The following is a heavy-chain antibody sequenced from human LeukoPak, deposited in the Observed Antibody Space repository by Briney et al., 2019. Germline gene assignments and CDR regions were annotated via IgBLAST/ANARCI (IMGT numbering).Heavy chain of an antibody. Sequence: GPSVKVSCNVSGYTLTELSMHWVRQAPGKGLEWMGGFHPEDGETIYAQKFQGRVTMTADTPTDTAYMELSSLRSEDTAVYYCAPDHTFGEQWGVRSCDYWGQGTLVSVSS. CDR3: APDHTFGEQWGVRSCDY. V-gene: IGHV1-24*01. CDR1: GYTLTELS. J-gene: IGHJ4*02. D-gene: IGHD6-19*01. CDR2: FHPEDGET.